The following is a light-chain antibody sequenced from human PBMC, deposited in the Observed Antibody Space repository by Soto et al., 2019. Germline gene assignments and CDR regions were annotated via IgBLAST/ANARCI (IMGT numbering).Light chain of an antibody. CDR2: DVS. J-gene: IGLJ1*01. Sequence: QSALTQPPSVSGSLGQSVTISCTGTSSDVGDYNFVSWYQQHPGKAPKLVIYDVSKRPSGVPDRFSGSKSGNTASLTISGLQADDEADYYCCSYAGSFTYVFGTGTKLTVL. CDR3: CSYAGSFTYV. V-gene: IGLV2-11*01. CDR1: SSDVGDYNF.